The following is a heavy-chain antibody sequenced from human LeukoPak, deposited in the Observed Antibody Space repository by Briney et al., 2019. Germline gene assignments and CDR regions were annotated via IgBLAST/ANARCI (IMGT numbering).Heavy chain of an antibody. V-gene: IGHV3-33*06. CDR2: IWYDGSNK. Sequence: GGSLRLSCAASGFTFSSYAMSWVRQAPGKGLEWVAVIWYDGSNKFYADSVKGRFTISRDNSKNTLYLQMNSLRAEDTAVYYCAKGHYGSGSYFDYWGQGTLVTVSS. CDR1: GFTFSSYA. CDR3: AKGHYGSGSYFDY. J-gene: IGHJ4*02. D-gene: IGHD3-10*01.